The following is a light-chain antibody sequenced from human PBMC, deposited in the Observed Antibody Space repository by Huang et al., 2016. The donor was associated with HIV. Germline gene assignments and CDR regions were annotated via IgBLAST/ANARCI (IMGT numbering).Light chain of an antibody. V-gene: IGKV3-20*01. CDR1: QCVTANQ. CDR3: QQYGISPWT. J-gene: IGKJ1*01. CDR2: GAS. Sequence: EVVLTQSPGTLSWSPGERATLSCRASQCVTANQLAWYPQKPGQAPRLLIYGASARATGIPDRFTGSGSATDLTLTISRLEPEDSAVYYCQQYGISPWTFGQGTKVEIK.